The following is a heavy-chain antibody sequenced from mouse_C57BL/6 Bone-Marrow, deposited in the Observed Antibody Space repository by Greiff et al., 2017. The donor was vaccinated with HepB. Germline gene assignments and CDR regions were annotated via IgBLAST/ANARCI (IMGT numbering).Heavy chain of an antibody. CDR1: GFTFSSYA. CDR2: ISDGGSYT. J-gene: IGHJ3*01. V-gene: IGHV5-4*01. Sequence: EVHLVESGGGLVKPGGSLKLSCAASGFTFSSYAMSWVRQTPEKRLEWVATISDGGSYTYYPDNVKGRFTISRDNAKNNLYLQMSHLKSEDTAMYYCATRGGDWAWFAYWGQGTLVTVSA. CDR3: ATRGGDWAWFAY. D-gene: IGHD4-1*01.